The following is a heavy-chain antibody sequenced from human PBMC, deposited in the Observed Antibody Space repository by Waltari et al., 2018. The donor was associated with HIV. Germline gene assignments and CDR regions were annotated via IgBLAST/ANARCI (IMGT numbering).Heavy chain of an antibody. D-gene: IGHD6-13*01. Sequence: EVQLVASGGGLEQPGGSLRLSSAASGFALRGSVLSWVRQAPGKGLGWVSTISGSDGNTYYPDSVQGRFTISRDNSKNTLFLQLNSLRAEDTAVYYCAILIAAAGDFDYWGQGTLVTVSS. V-gene: IGHV3-23*04. CDR1: GFALRGSV. J-gene: IGHJ4*02. CDR2: ISGSDGNT. CDR3: AILIAAAGDFDY.